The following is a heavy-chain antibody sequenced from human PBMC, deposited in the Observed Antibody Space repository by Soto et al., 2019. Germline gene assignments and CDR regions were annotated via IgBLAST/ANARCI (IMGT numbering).Heavy chain of an antibody. V-gene: IGHV6-1*01. D-gene: IGHD2-2*02. J-gene: IGHJ5*02. CDR1: GDSVSSNSAA. Sequence: SQTLSLTCAISGDSVSSNSAAWNWIRQSPSRGLEWLGRTYYRSKWYNDYAVSVKSRITINPDTSKNQFSLQLNSVTPEDTAVYYCARDQEGLEYCSSTSCYKGNWFDPWGQGTLVTVSS. CDR2: TYYRSKWYN. CDR3: ARDQEGLEYCSSTSCYKGNWFDP.